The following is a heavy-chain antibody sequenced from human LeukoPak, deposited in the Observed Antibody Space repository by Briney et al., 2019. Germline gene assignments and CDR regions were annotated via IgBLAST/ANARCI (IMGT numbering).Heavy chain of an antibody. J-gene: IGHJ4*02. CDR3: AKDEWWELNY. CDR2: IRYDGSNK. D-gene: IGHD2-15*01. CDR1: GFTFSSYG. V-gene: IGHV3-30*02. Sequence: PGGSLRLSCAASGFTFSSYGMHWVRQAPGKGLEWVAFIRYDGSNKYYADSVKGRFTISRDNSKSTLYLQMNSLRAEDTAVYYCAKDEWWELNYWGQGTLVTVSS.